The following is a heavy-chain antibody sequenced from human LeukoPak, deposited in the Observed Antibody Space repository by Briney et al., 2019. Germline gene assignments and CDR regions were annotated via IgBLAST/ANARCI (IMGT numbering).Heavy chain of an antibody. V-gene: IGHV3-23*01. D-gene: IGHD4-17*01. CDR2: ISGSGGST. CDR3: VIGDYDEPEAFSVSYW. Sequence: PGGSLRLSCAASGFTFRNYAMSWVRQAPGKGLEWVSTISGSGGSTYYADSVTGRFTISRDNSKNTLYLQMNSLRAEDTAVYYCVIGDYDEPEAFSVSYWWGQGTLVTVSP. J-gene: IGHJ4*02. CDR1: GFTFRNYA.